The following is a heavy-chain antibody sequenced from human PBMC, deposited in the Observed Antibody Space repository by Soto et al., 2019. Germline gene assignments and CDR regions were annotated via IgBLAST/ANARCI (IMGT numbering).Heavy chain of an antibody. CDR1: GGTFSSYA. D-gene: IGHD4-17*01. Sequence: ASVKVSCKASGGTFSSYAISWVRQAPGQGLEWMGGIIPIFGTANYAQKFQGRVTITADKSTSTAYMELSSLRSEDTAVYYCARGGPSYYGDYVRYCGQGTMVTV. CDR2: IIPIFGTA. CDR3: ARGGPSYYGDYVRY. J-gene: IGHJ4*02. V-gene: IGHV1-69*06.